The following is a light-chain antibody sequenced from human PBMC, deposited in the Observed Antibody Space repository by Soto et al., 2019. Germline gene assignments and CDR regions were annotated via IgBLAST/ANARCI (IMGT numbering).Light chain of an antibody. CDR2: WAS. Sequence: DTVMTQSPDSLTASLGERATINCKSSQSVLYTAINKNYLGWYQQKPGQPPKLLIYWASTRASGVPDRFIGSPSGSDFTLTISSLQPKDAGVYYYQQYFTTPITFGKGTRL. CDR1: QSVLYTAINKNY. J-gene: IGKJ5*01. CDR3: QQYFTTPIT. V-gene: IGKV4-1*01.